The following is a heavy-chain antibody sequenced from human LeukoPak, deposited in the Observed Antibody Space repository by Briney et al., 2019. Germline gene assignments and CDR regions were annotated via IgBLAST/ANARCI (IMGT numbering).Heavy chain of an antibody. CDR2: ISHSGST. CDR1: GGSFSGYY. Sequence: SETLSLTCAVYGGSFSGYYWSWIRQPPGKGLEWIGEISHSGSTNYNPSLKSRVTISVNTSKNQFSLKLSSVTAADTAVHYCARGYGDYGDTDYFDYWGQGTLVTVSS. CDR3: ARGYGDYGDTDYFDY. J-gene: IGHJ4*02. V-gene: IGHV4-34*01. D-gene: IGHD4-17*01.